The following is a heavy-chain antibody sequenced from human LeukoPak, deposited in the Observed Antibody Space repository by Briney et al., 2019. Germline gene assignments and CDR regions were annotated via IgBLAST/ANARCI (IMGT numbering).Heavy chain of an antibody. V-gene: IGHV4-59*01. CDR2: IYYSGTT. CDR3: ARQSLHYYDSSGYYLGAFDI. Sequence: SETLSLTCTVSGGSISSYYWSWIRQPPGKGLEWIGYIYYSGTTNYNPSLKSRVTISVDTSKNQFSLKLSSVTAADTAVYYCARQSLHYYDSSGYYLGAFDIWGQGTMVTVSS. J-gene: IGHJ3*02. CDR1: GGSISSYY. D-gene: IGHD3-22*01.